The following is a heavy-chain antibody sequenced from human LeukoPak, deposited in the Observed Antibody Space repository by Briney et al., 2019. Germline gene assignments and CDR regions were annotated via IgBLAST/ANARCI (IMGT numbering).Heavy chain of an antibody. J-gene: IGHJ4*02. Sequence: GGSLRLSCAASGFIFSSYWIHWVRHAPGKGLVWVSGISWNSGSIGYADSVKGRFTISRDNAKNSLYLQMNSLRAEDTALYYCAKASDVRGFDYWGQGTLVTVSS. V-gene: IGHV3-9*01. CDR1: GFIFSSYW. CDR3: AKASDVRGFDY. D-gene: IGHD3-10*01. CDR2: ISWNSGSI.